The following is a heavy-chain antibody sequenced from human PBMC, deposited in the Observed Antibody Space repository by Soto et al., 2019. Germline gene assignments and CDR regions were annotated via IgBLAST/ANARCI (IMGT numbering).Heavy chain of an antibody. Sequence: GGSLRLSCAASGFTFSSYGMHWVRQAPGKGLEWVAVISYDGSNKYYADSVKGRFTISRDNSKNTLYLQMNSLRAEDTAVYYCAKDHAYCSSTSCYGMDVWGQGTTVTVSS. CDR2: ISYDGSNK. J-gene: IGHJ6*02. D-gene: IGHD2-2*01. CDR3: AKDHAYCSSTSCYGMDV. V-gene: IGHV3-30*18. CDR1: GFTFSSYG.